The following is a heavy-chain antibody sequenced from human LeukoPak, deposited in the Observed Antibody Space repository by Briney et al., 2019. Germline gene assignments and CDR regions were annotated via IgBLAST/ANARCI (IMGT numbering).Heavy chain of an antibody. V-gene: IGHV4-38-2*02. CDR1: GYSISSGYY. J-gene: IGHJ4*02. D-gene: IGHD3-9*01. CDR2: IYHSGST. Sequence: SETLSLTCTVSGYSISSGYYWGWIRQPPGKGLEWIGSIYHSGSTYYNPSLKSRVTISVDTSKNQFSLKLSSVTAADTAVYYCAREPLYYDILTGYAYYFDYWGQGTLVTVSS. CDR3: AREPLYYDILTGYAYYFDY.